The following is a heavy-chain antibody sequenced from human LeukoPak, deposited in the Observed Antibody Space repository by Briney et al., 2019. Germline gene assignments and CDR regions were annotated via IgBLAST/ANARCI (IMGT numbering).Heavy chain of an antibody. CDR2: IYTSGST. CDR3: AREKSYCGGDCYSYYAFDI. J-gene: IGHJ3*02. CDR1: GGSISSYY. V-gene: IGHV4-4*07. D-gene: IGHD2-21*02. Sequence: PSETLSLTCTVSGGSISSYYWSWIRQPAGKGLGWIGRIYTSGSTNYNPSLKSRVTMSVDTSKNQFSLKLSSVTAADTAVYYCAREKSYCGGDCYSYYAFDIWGQGTMVTVSS.